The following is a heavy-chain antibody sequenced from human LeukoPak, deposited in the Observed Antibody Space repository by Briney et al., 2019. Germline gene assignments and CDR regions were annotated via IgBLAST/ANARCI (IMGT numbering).Heavy chain of an antibody. CDR1: GFTFSSYS. J-gene: IGHJ4*02. V-gene: IGHV3-21*01. CDR3: ARDRTVVTPIDY. Sequence: GGSLRLSCAASGFTFSSYSMNWVRQAPGKGLEWVSSISSSSSYIYYADSVKGRFTISRDNAKNSLYLQMNSLRAEDTAVYYCARDRTVVTPIDYWGQGTLVTASS. D-gene: IGHD4-23*01. CDR2: ISSSSSYI.